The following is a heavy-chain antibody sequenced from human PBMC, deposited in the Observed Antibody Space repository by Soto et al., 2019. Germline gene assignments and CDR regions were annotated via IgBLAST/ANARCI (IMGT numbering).Heavy chain of an antibody. CDR1: GGSMSRNH. Sequence: SETLSLTCTVSGGSMSRNHWSWIRQPPGRGLELIGFIRYSGSANYNPSLRSRVTISLDTSNNQFSLKLSSVTAADTAVYHCARQTADMVRGVGVMDVWGKGTTVTVSS. CDR3: ARQTADMVRGVGVMDV. D-gene: IGHD3-10*01. CDR2: IRYSGSA. J-gene: IGHJ6*03. V-gene: IGHV4-59*08.